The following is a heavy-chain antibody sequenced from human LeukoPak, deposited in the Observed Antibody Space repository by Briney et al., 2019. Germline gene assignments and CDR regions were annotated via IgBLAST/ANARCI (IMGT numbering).Heavy chain of an antibody. V-gene: IGHV3-7*03. CDR2: IKQDGSEK. CDR3: ARGGRPHAFDI. J-gene: IGHJ3*02. Sequence: GSLRLSCAASGFTFSSYWMSWVRQAPGKGLEWVANIKQDGSEKYYADSVKGRFTISRDNSKNTLYLQMNSLRAEDTAVYYCARGGRPHAFDICGQGTMVTVSS. CDR1: GFTFSSYW.